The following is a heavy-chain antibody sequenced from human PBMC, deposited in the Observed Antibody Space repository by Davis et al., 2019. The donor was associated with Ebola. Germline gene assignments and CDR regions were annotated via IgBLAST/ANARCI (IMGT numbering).Heavy chain of an antibody. V-gene: IGHV3-21*01. CDR2: ISSSSSYI. CDR1: GFTFSSYS. D-gene: IGHD2-2*01. Sequence: GGSLRLSCAASGFTFSSYSMNWVRQAPGKGLEWVSSISSSSSYIYYADSVKGRFTISRDNAKNSLYLQMNSLRAEDTAVYYCARWAPAYQLLLDSYYMDVWGKGTTVTVSS. J-gene: IGHJ6*03. CDR3: ARWAPAYQLLLDSYYMDV.